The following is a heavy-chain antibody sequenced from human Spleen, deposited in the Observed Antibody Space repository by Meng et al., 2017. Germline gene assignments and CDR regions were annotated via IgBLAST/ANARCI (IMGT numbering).Heavy chain of an antibody. V-gene: IGHV4-31*03. CDR3: ARVNYYDSSGQNWYFDL. CDR2: IYYSGST. D-gene: IGHD3-22*01. Sequence: QVQPQEAGPGLVKPSQTLSLTCTVSGGSISSGGYYWSWIRQHPGKGLEWIGHIYYSGSTYYNPSLKSRITMSVDTSKNQFSLKLSSVTAADTAVYYCARVNYYDSSGQNWYFDLWGRGTLVTVSS. CDR1: GGSISSGGYY. J-gene: IGHJ2*01.